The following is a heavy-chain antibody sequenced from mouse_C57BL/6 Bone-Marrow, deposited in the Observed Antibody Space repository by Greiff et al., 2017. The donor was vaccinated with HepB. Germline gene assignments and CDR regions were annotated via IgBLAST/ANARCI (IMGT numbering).Heavy chain of an antibody. CDR1: GYTFTDYY. CDR2: INPNNGGT. D-gene: IGHD4-1*01. V-gene: IGHV1-26*01. J-gene: IGHJ3*01. CDR3: ARGGYWEAWFAY. Sequence: VQLQQSGPELVKPGASVKISCKASGYTFTDYYMNWVKQSHGKSLEWIGDINPNNGGTSYNQKFKGKATLTVDKSSSTAYMELRSLTSEDSAVYYCARGGYWEAWFAYWGQGTLVTVSA.